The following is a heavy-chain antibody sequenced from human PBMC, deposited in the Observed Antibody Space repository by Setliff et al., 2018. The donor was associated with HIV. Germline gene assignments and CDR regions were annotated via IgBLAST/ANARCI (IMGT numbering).Heavy chain of an antibody. CDR2: IDPGSGAA. D-gene: IGHD6-13*01. CDR3: ARVRPAPGAALDY. V-gene: IGHV1-46*04. CDR1: GYIFTVYL. J-gene: IGHJ4*02. Sequence: ASVKVSCKASGYIFTVYLMHWVRQAPGQGLEWIGIIDPGSGAATYAQKLQGRITMTRDTSTTTVYMHLNSLTSDDSAVYFCARVRPAPGAALDYWGQGTLVTVSS.